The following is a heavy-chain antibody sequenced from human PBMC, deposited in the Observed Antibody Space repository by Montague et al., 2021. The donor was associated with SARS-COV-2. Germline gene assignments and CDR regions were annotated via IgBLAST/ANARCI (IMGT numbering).Heavy chain of an antibody. CDR2: IYHSGSP. V-gene: IGHV4-4*02. CDR1: GDSISTGNW. Sequence: SETLSLTCTVSGDSISTGNWWTWVRQPPGKGLEWVGEIYHSGSPKYKPSLKSRVTISVDRSRNQFSLNLRSVTAADTAVYYCARKTIDLDYWGQGTLVTVSS. CDR3: ARKTIDLDY. J-gene: IGHJ4*02. D-gene: IGHD1/OR15-1a*01.